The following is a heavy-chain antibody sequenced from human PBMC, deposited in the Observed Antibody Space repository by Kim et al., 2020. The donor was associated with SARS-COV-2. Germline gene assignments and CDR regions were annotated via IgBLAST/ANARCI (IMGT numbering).Heavy chain of an antibody. CDR1: GGSISSSSYY. D-gene: IGHD6-19*01. CDR3: ARQERQWLGLEPNWFDP. V-gene: IGHV4-39*01. J-gene: IGHJ5*02. Sequence: SETLSLTCTVSGGSISSSSYYWGWIRQPPGKGLEWIGSIYYSGSTYYNPSLKSRVTISVDTSKNQFSLKLSSVTAADTAVYYCARQERQWLGLEPNWFDPCGQGTLVTVSS. CDR2: IYYSGST.